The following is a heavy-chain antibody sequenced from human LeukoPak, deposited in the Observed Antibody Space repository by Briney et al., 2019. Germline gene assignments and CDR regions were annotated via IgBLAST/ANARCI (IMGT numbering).Heavy chain of an antibody. CDR3: TRDPMDYDVSTGLHHYYMDV. V-gene: IGHV3-74*01. CDR1: GFTFSSYW. J-gene: IGHJ6*02. Sequence: GGSLRLSCVASGFTFSSYWMHWVRQDPRKGLVWVSRINGDGRNINYADSVRGRFTISRDNAKNTLYLQMNTLRVEDAAVYYCTRDPMDYDVSTGLHHYYMDVWGQGATVTVSS. CDR2: INGDGRNI. D-gene: IGHD3-9*01.